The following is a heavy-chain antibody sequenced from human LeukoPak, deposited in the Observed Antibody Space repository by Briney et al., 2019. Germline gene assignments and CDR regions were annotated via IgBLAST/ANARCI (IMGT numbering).Heavy chain of an antibody. V-gene: IGHV3-7*01. CDR2: IKQDGSEK. CDR3: ARDGGLAAAGSRQSYFDY. CDR1: GFTFSSYW. D-gene: IGHD6-13*01. J-gene: IGHJ4*02. Sequence: GGSLRLSCAASGFTFSSYWMSWVRQAPGKGLEWVANIKQDGSEKYYVDSVKGRFTISRDNAKNSLYLQMNSLRAEDTAVYYCARDGGLAAAGSRQSYFDYWGQGTLVTVFS.